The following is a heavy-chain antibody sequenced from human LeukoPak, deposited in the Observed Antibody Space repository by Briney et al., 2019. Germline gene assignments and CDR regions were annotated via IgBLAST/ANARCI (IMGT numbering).Heavy chain of an antibody. Sequence: SETLSLTCTVSGGSVRSYYWSWIRQPPGQGLEWLGHINDRGSTNYNLSLQGRVTISIDTSKNQFSLEVNSVTAADTAVYYCVRDSRYGSGWFEDGLDFWGQGTTVTVSS. D-gene: IGHD6-13*01. J-gene: IGHJ6*02. CDR3: VRDSRYGSGWFEDGLDF. CDR2: INDRGST. V-gene: IGHV4-59*02. CDR1: GGSVRSYY.